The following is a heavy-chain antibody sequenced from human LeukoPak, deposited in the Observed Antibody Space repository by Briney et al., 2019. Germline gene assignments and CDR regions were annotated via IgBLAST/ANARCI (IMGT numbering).Heavy chain of an antibody. V-gene: IGHV1-69*13. J-gene: IGHJ6*02. Sequence: ASVKVSCKASGGTFSSYAISWVRQAPGQGLEWMGGIIPIFGTANYAQEFQGRVTITADESTSTAYMELSSLRSEDTAVYYCARDLGTTVTDYGMDVWGQGTTVTVSS. CDR3: ARDLGTTVTDYGMDV. D-gene: IGHD4-17*01. CDR1: GGTFSSYA. CDR2: IIPIFGTA.